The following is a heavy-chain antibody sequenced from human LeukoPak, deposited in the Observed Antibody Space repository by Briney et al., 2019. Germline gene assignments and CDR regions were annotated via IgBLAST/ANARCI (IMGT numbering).Heavy chain of an antibody. Sequence: ASVKVSCKASGYTFTGYYMHWVRQAPGHGLEWMGWINPNSGGTNYAQKFQGRVTMTRDTSISTAYMELSRLRSDDTAVYYCARSRRGGNWFDPWGQGTLVTVSS. D-gene: IGHD3-10*01. V-gene: IGHV1-2*02. CDR2: INPNSGGT. J-gene: IGHJ5*02. CDR3: ARSRRGGNWFDP. CDR1: GYTFTGYY.